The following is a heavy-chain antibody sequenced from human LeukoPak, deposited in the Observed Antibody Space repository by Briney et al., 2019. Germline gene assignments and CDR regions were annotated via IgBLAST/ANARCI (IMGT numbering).Heavy chain of an antibody. CDR3: ARDGVAPGTTVT. J-gene: IGHJ4*02. CDR2: IISGGTT. CDR1: DTLISNY. Sequence: PRGSLRVSSAAPLDTLISNYMRAGRQAPGKGLEWVSVIISGGTTSYAGSVRDRFAISRDNSKNTLYLQMNSLRAEDTAVYYCARDGVAPGTTVTRGQRTLVTVSS. D-gene: IGHD2/OR15-2a*01. V-gene: IGHV3-66*01.